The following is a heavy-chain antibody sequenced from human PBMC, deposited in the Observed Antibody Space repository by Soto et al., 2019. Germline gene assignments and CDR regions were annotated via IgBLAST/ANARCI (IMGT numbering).Heavy chain of an antibody. D-gene: IGHD3-22*01. CDR2: IYYSGST. J-gene: IGHJ3*02. V-gene: IGHV4-39*01. CDR3: ARHPNYYDSSGYYYDAFDI. CDR1: GGSISSSSYY. Sequence: QLQLQESGPGLVKPSETLSLTCTVSGGSISSSSYYWGWIRQPPGKGLAWIGSIYYSGSTYYNPSLKSRVTISVDTSKNQFSLKLSSVTAADTAVYYCARHPNYYDSSGYYYDAFDIWGQGTMVTVSS.